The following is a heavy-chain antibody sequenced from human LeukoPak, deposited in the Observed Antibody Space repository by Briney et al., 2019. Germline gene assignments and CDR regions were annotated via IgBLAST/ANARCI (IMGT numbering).Heavy chain of an antibody. D-gene: IGHD3-22*01. J-gene: IGHJ4*02. Sequence: PGGSLRLSCAASGFTFNSYYMNWVRQAPGKGLEWVSSISSSGSLMYYVDSVKGRFTISRDNANNSLYLQMNSLRAEDTAVYYCARYYYDSSGYSPCFDYWGQGTLVTVPS. CDR3: ARYYYDSSGYSPCFDY. CDR2: ISSSGSLM. CDR1: GFTFNSYY. V-gene: IGHV3-21*01.